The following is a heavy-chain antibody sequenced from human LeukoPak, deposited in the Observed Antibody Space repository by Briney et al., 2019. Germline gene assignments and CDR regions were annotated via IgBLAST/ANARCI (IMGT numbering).Heavy chain of an antibody. Sequence: SVKVSCKASGYTFTSYYMHWVRQAPGQGLEWMGIINPSGGSTSYAQKFQGRVTMTRDTSTSTVYMELSSLRSEDTAVYYCARDLDIVVVPAARGFDYWGQGTLVTVSS. CDR2: INPSGGST. D-gene: IGHD2-2*03. CDR3: ARDLDIVVVPAARGFDY. V-gene: IGHV1-46*01. J-gene: IGHJ4*02. CDR1: GYTFTSYY.